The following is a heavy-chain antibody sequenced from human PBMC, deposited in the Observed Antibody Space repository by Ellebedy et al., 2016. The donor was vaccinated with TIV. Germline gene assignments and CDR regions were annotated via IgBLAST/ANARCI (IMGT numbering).Heavy chain of an antibody. CDR2: IKQDGSEI. V-gene: IGHV3-7*01. CDR3: ARRYMDV. J-gene: IGHJ6*03. CDR1: GFTFGNYW. Sequence: GGSLRLXXAASGFTFGNYWMSWVRQAPGKGLEWVANIKQDGSEIYYVDSVKGRFTISRDNAKNSVYLQMNNLRAEDTAAYYCARRYMDVWGKGTTVTVSS.